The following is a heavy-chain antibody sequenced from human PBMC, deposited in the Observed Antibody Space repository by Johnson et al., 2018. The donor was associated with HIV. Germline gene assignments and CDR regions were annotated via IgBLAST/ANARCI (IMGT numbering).Heavy chain of an antibody. CDR3: ASPDERREGRDEAFDI. CDR1: GFTVSDNY. Sequence: EVQLVESGGGLIQPGGSLRLSCVVSGFTVSDNYMTWVRQAPGKGLEWVSIIYSGGTSYYADSVRGLFTISRDDSKNTLFLQMNSLRAEDTAVYFCASPDERREGRDEAFDIWGQGTMVTVSS. V-gene: IGHV3-53*01. D-gene: IGHD1-14*01. J-gene: IGHJ3*02. CDR2: IYSGGTS.